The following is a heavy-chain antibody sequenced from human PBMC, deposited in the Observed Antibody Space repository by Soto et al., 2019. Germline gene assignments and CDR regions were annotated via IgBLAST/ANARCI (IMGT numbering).Heavy chain of an antibody. J-gene: IGHJ6*03. V-gene: IGHV4-39*01. CDR2: IYYSGST. CDR1: GGSISSSSYY. CDR3: ARPGRPGAANYYYYMDV. D-gene: IGHD1-26*01. Sequence: SETLSLTCTVSGGSISSSSYYWGWIRQPPGKGLEWIGSIYYSGSTYYNPSLKSRVTISVDTSKNQFSLKLSSVTAADTAVYYCARPGRPGAANYYYYMDVWGKGTTVTVSS.